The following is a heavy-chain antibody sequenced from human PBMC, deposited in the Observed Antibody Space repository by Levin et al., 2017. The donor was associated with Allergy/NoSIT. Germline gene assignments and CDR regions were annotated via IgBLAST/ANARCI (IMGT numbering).Heavy chain of an antibody. CDR2: IKSGGST. CDR3: TADVPWRGGGELDF. Sequence: GGSLRLPCAASGFTFSNAWMNWVRQAPGKGLEWVGVIKSGGSTDYAAPVKGRFTFSRDDSKSTVLLQMDSLKSEDTAVYYCTADVPWRGGGELDFWGQGTLVTVSA. V-gene: IGHV3-15*01. J-gene: IGHJ4*02. CDR1: GFTFSNAW. D-gene: IGHD4-17*01.